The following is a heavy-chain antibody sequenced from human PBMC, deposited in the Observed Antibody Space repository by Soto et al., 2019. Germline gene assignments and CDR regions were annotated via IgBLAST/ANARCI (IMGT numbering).Heavy chain of an antibody. Sequence: GGSLRLSCAASGFSFSSYWMHWFRQAPGKGLVWVSRINSDGSSTSYADSVKGRFTISRDNAENSLHLQMNSLRAEDTAVYYCARVRYCSDNSCYSWFDYWGQGTLVTVS. CDR2: INSDGSST. CDR1: GFSFSSYW. D-gene: IGHD2-15*01. V-gene: IGHV3-74*01. J-gene: IGHJ4*02. CDR3: ARVRYCSDNSCYSWFDY.